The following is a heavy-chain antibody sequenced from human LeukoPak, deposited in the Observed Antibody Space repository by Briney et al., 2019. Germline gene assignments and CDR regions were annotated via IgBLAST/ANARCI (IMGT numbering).Heavy chain of an antibody. V-gene: IGHV4-38-2*02. D-gene: IGHD4-23*01. CDR2: IYHSGNT. Sequence: PSETLSLTCTVSGYSISSTYFWGWIRQLPGRGLEWIGSIYHSGNTYYNPSLKSRVTISIDTSKNQFSLKLSSVTAADTAVYYCARAHRGFYGGRLDYWGQGTLVTVSS. CDR3: ARAHRGFYGGRLDY. J-gene: IGHJ4*02. CDR1: GYSISSTYF.